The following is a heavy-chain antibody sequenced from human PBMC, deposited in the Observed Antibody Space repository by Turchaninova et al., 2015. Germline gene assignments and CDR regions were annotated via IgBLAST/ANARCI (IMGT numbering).Heavy chain of an antibody. CDR2: IKQDGSER. V-gene: IGHV3-7*01. Sequence: DEELFESGGALVQPGGALSLSCEGSGFHFSHYWVIWIRQAPGKGLEWVDNIKQDGSERNYVDSVKGRFTISRDNSKYLVFLEMKNVRPDDTAKYFCARDRTVTAGIDKWGQGTMVAVSS. J-gene: IGHJ3*01. D-gene: IGHD2-21*02. CDR3: ARDRTVTAGIDK. CDR1: GFHFSHYW.